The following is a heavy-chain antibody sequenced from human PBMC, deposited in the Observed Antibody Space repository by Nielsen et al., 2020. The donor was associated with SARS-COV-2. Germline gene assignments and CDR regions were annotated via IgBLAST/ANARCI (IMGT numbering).Heavy chain of an antibody. J-gene: IGHJ6*03. CDR2: IFSNDEK. D-gene: IGHD2-2*02. CDR3: ARMNYCSSTSCYIGYYYYMDV. Sequence: WIRQPPGKALEWLAHIFSNDEKSYSTSLKSRLTISKDTSESQVVLTMTNMDPVDTATYYCARMNYCSSTSCYIGYYYYMDVWGKGTTVTVSS. V-gene: IGHV2-26*01.